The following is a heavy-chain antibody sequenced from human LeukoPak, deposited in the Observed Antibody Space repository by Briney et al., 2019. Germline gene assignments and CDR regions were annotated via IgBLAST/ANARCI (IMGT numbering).Heavy chain of an antibody. CDR1: GFTFSSYA. CDR2: ISGSGGST. Sequence: GGSLRLSCAASGFTFSSYAMSWVRQAPGKGLEWVSAISGSGGSTYYADSVKGRFTISRDNSKNTLYLQMDSLRAEDTAVYYCAKITVGALYYFDYWGQGTLVTVSS. D-gene: IGHD1-26*01. J-gene: IGHJ4*02. CDR3: AKITVGALYYFDY. V-gene: IGHV3-23*01.